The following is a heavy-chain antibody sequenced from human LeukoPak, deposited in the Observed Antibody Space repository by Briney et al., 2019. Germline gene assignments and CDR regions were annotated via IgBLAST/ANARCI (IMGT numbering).Heavy chain of an antibody. CDR1: GFSFSTYG. J-gene: IGHJ4*02. CDR2: IGYDGSNK. D-gene: IGHD3-22*01. Sequence: PGRSLRLSCAASGFSFSTYGMAWVRQAPGKGLEWVAVIGYDGSNKYYADSVKGRFTISRDNSKNTLYLQMNSLRAEDTAVYYCAKDALYYYDSSGYPFDYWGQGTLVTVSS. V-gene: IGHV3-33*06. CDR3: AKDALYYYDSSGYPFDY.